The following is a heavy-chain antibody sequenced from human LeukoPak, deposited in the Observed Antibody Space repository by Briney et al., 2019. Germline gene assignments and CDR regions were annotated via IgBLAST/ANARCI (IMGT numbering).Heavy chain of an antibody. CDR1: GGSISSYY. D-gene: IGHD3-22*01. CDR2: IYYSGST. V-gene: IGHV4-59*08. CDR3: ARRMNYYDSSAYPHGAFDI. J-gene: IGHJ3*02. Sequence: SETLSLTCTVSGGSISSYYWSWIRQPPGKGLEWIGYIYYSGSTNYNPSLKSRVTISVDTSNNQFSLNLTSVSATDTAVYYCARRMNYYDSSAYPHGAFDIWGQGTMVTVSS.